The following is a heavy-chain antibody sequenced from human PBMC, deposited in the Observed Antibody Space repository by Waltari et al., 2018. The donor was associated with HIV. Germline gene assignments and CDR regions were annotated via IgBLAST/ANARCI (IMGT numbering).Heavy chain of an antibody. Sequence: QVHLVESGGGLVKPGGSLRLSCAASGFTFSDYYMSWIRQAPGKGLEWISCISETGKTVYIPDSMKGRVTISRDNAMNSVYLQMNGLTAEDTAVYFCARDSPRYYYDSSGYWFDHWGQGALVTVSP. CDR1: GFTFSDYY. CDR2: ISETGKTV. V-gene: IGHV3-11*01. D-gene: IGHD3-22*01. J-gene: IGHJ5*02. CDR3: ARDSPRYYYDSSGYWFDH.